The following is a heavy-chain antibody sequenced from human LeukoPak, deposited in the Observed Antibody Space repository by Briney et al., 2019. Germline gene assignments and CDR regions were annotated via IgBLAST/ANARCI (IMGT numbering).Heavy chain of an antibody. Sequence: GGSLSLSCAVSGFTLSNYGMSWVRQAPGKGLEWVAGISGSGGSTNYADSVKGRFTISRDNPKNTLYLQLNSLRAEDTAVYFCAKRGVVIRVILVGFHKEAYYFDSWGQGALVVVSS. CDR2: ISGSGGST. V-gene: IGHV3-23*01. CDR1: GFTLSNYG. CDR3: AKRGVVIRVILVGFHKEAYYFDS. J-gene: IGHJ4*02. D-gene: IGHD3-10*01.